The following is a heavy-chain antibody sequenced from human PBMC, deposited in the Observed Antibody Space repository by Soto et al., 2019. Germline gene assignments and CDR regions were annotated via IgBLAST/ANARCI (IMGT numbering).Heavy chain of an antibody. V-gene: IGHV1-69*08. CDR2: IIPIPDIT. CDR3: ARDRITTRGDAFDL. CDR1: EATFGPNI. Sequence: QVQLVQSGVEVGKPGSPLKVSCRAPEATFGPNIISGGGQAPGQGLEWMGRIIPIPDITNYAQKFQGRVTVTADRSTSTAYMELTSLKSEDTAVYYCARDRITTRGDAFDLWGQGTMVTVSS. J-gene: IGHJ3*01. D-gene: IGHD3-3*01.